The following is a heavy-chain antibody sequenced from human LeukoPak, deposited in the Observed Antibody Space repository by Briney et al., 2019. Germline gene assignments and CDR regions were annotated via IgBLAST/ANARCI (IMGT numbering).Heavy chain of an antibody. D-gene: IGHD5-24*01. CDR3: ARARRVGYSNWDY. J-gene: IGHJ4*02. CDR2: VNSDGSGT. V-gene: IGHV3-74*01. Sequence: GGSLRLSCAASGFTFSSYWMHWVRQAPGKGLVWVSRVNSDGSGTTYADSVKGRFTISRDNAKNTLYLQMNSLRVDDTALYYCARARRVGYSNWDYWGQGTLVTVSS. CDR1: GFTFSSYW.